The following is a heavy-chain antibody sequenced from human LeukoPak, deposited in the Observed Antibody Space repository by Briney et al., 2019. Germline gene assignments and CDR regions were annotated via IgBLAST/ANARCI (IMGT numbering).Heavy chain of an antibody. D-gene: IGHD3-10*01. CDR1: GFTFSSYA. CDR3: ARVLSARLLWFGELLSPFDY. CDR2: ISYDGSNK. V-gene: IGHV3-30-3*01. J-gene: IGHJ4*02. Sequence: GRSLRLSCAASGFTFSSYAMHWVRQAPGKGLEWVAVISYDGSNKYYADSVKGRFTISRDNSKNTLYLQMNSLRAEDTAVYYCARVLSARLLWFGELLSPFDYWGQGTLVTVSS.